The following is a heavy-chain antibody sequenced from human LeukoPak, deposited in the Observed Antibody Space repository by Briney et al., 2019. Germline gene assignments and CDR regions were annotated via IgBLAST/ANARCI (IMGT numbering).Heavy chain of an antibody. CDR3: ARLYNWNYY. CDR1: GYTFTGNY. D-gene: IGHD1-7*01. V-gene: IGHV1-2*02. Sequence: ASVKVSCKASGYTFTGNYMHWVRQAPGQGLEWMGWINPNSGATNYAQKFQGRVAMTRDTSISTACMELTRLRSDDTAVYYCARLYNWNYYWGQGTLVTVSS. CDR2: INPNSGAT. J-gene: IGHJ4*02.